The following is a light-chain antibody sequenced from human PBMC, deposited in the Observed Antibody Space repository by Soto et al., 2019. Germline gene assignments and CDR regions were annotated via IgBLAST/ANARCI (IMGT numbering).Light chain of an antibody. J-gene: IGKJ2*01. CDR1: QSVNSNY. CDR2: ATS. CDR3: QQYGSTPLYT. V-gene: IGKV3-20*01. Sequence: TVLTQSPGTLSLSPGEGVTLSCRASQSVNSNYLAWYQQKPGQAPRLLIYATSRRATGIPERFSGSASGTDFSLTISRLEHEDFAVYYYQQYGSTPLYTFGQGTKLEIK.